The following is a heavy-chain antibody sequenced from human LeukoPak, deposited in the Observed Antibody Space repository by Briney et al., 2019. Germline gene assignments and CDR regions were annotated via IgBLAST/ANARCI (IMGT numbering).Heavy chain of an antibody. V-gene: IGHV3-48*01. D-gene: IGHD3-10*01. Sequence: GGSLRLSCAASGFTFSSYSMNWVRQAPGKGLEWASYISSSSSTIYYADSVKGRFTISRDNAKNSLYLQMNSLRAEDTAVYYCARAARVRGANPMRYYFDYWGQGTLVTVSS. CDR2: ISSSSSTI. J-gene: IGHJ4*02. CDR1: GFTFSSYS. CDR3: ARAARVRGANPMRYYFDY.